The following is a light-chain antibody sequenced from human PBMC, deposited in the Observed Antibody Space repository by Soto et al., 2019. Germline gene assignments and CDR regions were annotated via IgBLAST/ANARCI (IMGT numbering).Light chain of an antibody. V-gene: IGLV2-14*01. J-gene: IGLJ1*01. Sequence: QSVLTQPASVSGSPGQSITISCSGTGSDVCAYNYVSWYQQHPSKAPKLMIYDVSNRPSGVSDRFSGSKSGNTASLTISGLQAEDEADYYCYSYTSSSTYVFGSGTKVTVL. CDR3: YSYTSSSTYV. CDR1: GSDVCAYNY. CDR2: DVS.